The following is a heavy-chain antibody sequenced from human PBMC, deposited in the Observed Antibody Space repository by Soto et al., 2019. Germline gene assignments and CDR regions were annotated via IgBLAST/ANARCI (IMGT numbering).Heavy chain of an antibody. D-gene: IGHD6-13*01. Sequence: ASVKVSCKASGYTFTSYYMHWVRQAPGQGLEWMGIINPSGGSTSYAQKFQGRVTMTRDTSTSTVYMELSSLRSEDTAVYYCARAVGDRRALLRQLVRFSWFDPWGHGTLVTVSS. CDR3: ARAVGDRRALLRQLVRFSWFDP. J-gene: IGHJ5*02. CDR1: GYTFTSYY. V-gene: IGHV1-46*01. CDR2: INPSGGST.